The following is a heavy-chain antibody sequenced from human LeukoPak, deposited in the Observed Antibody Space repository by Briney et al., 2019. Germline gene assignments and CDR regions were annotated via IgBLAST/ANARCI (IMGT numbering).Heavy chain of an antibody. D-gene: IGHD1-7*01. V-gene: IGHV3-7*01. CDR1: GFTFRTFG. CDR2: TGLYGDGE. CDR3: ARWNYAYDR. J-gene: IGHJ5*02. Sequence: GRSLRLSCAASGFTFRTFGMAWVRQAPGKGLEWVAHTGLYGDGEYAESVRGRFTISRDNAKSSVYLEMNSLRAEDTALYYCARWNYAYDRWGQGTLVTVSS.